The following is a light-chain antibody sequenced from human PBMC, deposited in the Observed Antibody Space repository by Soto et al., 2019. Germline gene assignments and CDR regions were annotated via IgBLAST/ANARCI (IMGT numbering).Light chain of an antibody. Sequence: DIQMTQSPSTLYASVGDRVTITCRASQSISSWFAWYQQKPGKAPKLLVYDASSLDSGFPSRFSGSGSGTEFSLTISSLQPDDFATYFGQQYNSYPRTFGQGTKVEIK. CDR1: QSISSW. J-gene: IGKJ1*01. CDR3: QQYNSYPRT. CDR2: DAS. V-gene: IGKV1-5*01.